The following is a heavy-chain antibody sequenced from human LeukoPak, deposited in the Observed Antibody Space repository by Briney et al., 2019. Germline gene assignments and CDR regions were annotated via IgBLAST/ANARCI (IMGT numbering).Heavy chain of an antibody. CDR2: IYYSGST. J-gene: IGHJ4*02. CDR3: ARGLTNWNYSFYRY. CDR1: GGSISSSSYY. D-gene: IGHD1-7*01. Sequence: SGTLSLTCTVSGGSISSSSYYWGWIRQPPGKGLEWIGSIYYSGSTYYNPSLKSRVTISVDTSKNQFSLKLSSVTAADTAVYYCARGLTNWNYSFYRYWGQGTLVTVSS. V-gene: IGHV4-39*07.